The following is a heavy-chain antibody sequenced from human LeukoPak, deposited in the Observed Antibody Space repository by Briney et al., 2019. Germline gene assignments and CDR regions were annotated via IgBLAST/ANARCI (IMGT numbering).Heavy chain of an antibody. CDR1: GGSISSYY. CDR3: ARDRVVDATFYKYFALDV. D-gene: IGHD2-15*01. V-gene: IGHV4-59*12. J-gene: IGHJ6*02. Sequence: SETPCLTCTVSGGSISSYYWSWIRQPPGKGLEWIGYIYYSGSTNYNPSLKSRVTISLDTSKNHFSLYLSSVTAADTAVYYCARDRVVDATFYKYFALDVWGQGTTLTVSS. CDR2: IYYSGST.